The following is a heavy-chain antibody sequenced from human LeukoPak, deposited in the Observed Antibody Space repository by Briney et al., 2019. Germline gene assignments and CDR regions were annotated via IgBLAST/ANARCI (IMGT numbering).Heavy chain of an antibody. V-gene: IGHV3-30-3*01. J-gene: IGHJ4*02. Sequence: GGSLRLSCAASGFTFSSYAMHWVRQAPGKGLEWVAVISYDGSNKYYADSVKGRFTISRDNSKNTLYLQMNSLRAEDTAVYYCARTPSSGHDYWGQGTLVTVSS. D-gene: IGHD3-22*01. CDR3: ARTPSSGHDY. CDR2: ISYDGSNK. CDR1: GFTFSSYA.